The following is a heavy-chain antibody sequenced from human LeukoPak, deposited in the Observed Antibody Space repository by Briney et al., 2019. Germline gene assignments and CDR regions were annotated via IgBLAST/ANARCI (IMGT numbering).Heavy chain of an antibody. Sequence: GGSLRLSCAVSGFTFIDLFMDWVRQAPGKGLEWVGRTKDKAYSYTTEYAASVKGRLTISRDDSKNLVYLQMNSLKTEDTAVYYCASIRGVFGYWGQGTLVTVSS. V-gene: IGHV3-72*01. CDR1: GFTFIDLF. J-gene: IGHJ4*02. CDR2: TKDKAYSYTT. D-gene: IGHD3-10*01. CDR3: ASIRGVFGY.